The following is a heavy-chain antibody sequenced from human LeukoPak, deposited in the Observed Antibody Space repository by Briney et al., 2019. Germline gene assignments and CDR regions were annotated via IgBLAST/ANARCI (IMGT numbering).Heavy chain of an antibody. CDR2: IKQDGREK. J-gene: IGHJ4*02. D-gene: IGHD6-6*01. V-gene: IGHV3-7*01. CDR3: ARGTIPIYSSSFPPNDY. Sequence: GGALRVSCAASVFTFSSYWMSWVRQAPGKGVEWVANIKQDGREKYYVDSVKGLYTISRNNADNSLYLQMNNLRAEDTAVSSGARGTIPIYSSSFPPNDYWGQGTLVTVSS. CDR1: VFTFSSYW.